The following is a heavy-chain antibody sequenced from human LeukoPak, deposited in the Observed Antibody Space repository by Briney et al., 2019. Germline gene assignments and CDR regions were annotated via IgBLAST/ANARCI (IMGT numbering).Heavy chain of an antibody. CDR3: AVQTIVANTKGDAFDI. D-gene: IGHD5-12*01. V-gene: IGHV1-2*06. Sequence: ASVKVSYKASGYTFTAYYIHWARQAPGQGLEWVGRINCNSAGTNYAQKFRGRVTMTRDTSISTVYMELSSLRSDDTAVYYCAVQTIVANTKGDAFDIWGQGTTVIVSS. CDR1: GYTFTAYY. CDR2: INCNSAGT. J-gene: IGHJ3*02.